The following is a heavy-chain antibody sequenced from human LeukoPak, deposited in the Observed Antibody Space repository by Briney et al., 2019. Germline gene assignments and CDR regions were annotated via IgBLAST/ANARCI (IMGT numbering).Heavy chain of an antibody. CDR2: VYYDETT. CDR3: ARLSVLQIVGDPDY. CDR1: GGPISSSSYF. D-gene: IGHD1-26*01. Sequence: SETLSLTRAVSGGPISSSSYFWAWIRQPPGKGLEWIGTVYYDETTSYSPSLRSRITISVDTSKKQFSLKLKSVTAADTAVYYCARLSVLQIVGDPDYWGQGTLVTVSS. V-gene: IGHV4-39*01. J-gene: IGHJ4*02.